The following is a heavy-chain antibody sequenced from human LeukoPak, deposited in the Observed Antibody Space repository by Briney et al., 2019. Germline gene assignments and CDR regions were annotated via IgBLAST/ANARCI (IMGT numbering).Heavy chain of an antibody. V-gene: IGHV4-39*07. Sequence: SETLSLTCTVSGGSISSSSYYWGWIRQPPGKGLEWIGSIYYSGSTYYNPSLKSRVTISVDTSKNQFSLKLSSVTAADTAVYYCVRVVPVAPIPEPWSAKPPSYFAHMDVWGEGTTVTVSS. D-gene: IGHD3-10*01. CDR2: IYYSGST. CDR1: GGSISSSSYY. J-gene: IGHJ6*03. CDR3: VRVVPVAPIPEPWSAKPPSYFAHMDV.